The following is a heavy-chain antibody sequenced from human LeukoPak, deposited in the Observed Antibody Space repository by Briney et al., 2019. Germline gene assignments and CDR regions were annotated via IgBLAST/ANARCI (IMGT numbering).Heavy chain of an antibody. V-gene: IGHV1-2*02. CDR2: INPNSGGT. CDR1: GYTFTGYY. J-gene: IGHJ5*02. D-gene: IGHD6-19*01. CDR3: ARGRHETVSSGWTKGWFDL. Sequence: ASVKVSCKASGYTFTGYYMHWVRQAPGQGLEWMGWINPNSGGTNYAQKFQGRVTMTRDTSISTAYMELSRLRSDDTAVYYCARGRHETVSSGWTKGWFDLSGQGNLVTVSS.